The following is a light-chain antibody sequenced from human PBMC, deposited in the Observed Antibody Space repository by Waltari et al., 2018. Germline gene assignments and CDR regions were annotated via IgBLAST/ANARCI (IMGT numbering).Light chain of an antibody. CDR3: MQGTNWPQS. V-gene: IGKV2-30*01. CDR2: KVS. CDR1: QSLVYSDGNIY. Sequence: DVVMTQSPLSLPVTLGQPASISCRSSQSLVYSDGNIYLNWFQQRPGQSPRRLIYKVSRRESGVRDRFSGSGSGTDFTLRISRVEAEDVGLYFCMQGTNWPQSFGQGTKLEIK. J-gene: IGKJ2*03.